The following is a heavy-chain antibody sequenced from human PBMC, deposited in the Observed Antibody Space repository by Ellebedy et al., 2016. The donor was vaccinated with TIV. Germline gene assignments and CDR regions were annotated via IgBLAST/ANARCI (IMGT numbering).Heavy chain of an antibody. CDR3: ARGEVPGAFGPHAFDM. V-gene: IGHV5-51*01. Sequence: GESLKISCKGSGYNYSNYWIAWVRQMPEKGLDWMGIIYPGDSDTRYSPSFQGQVTISVDKSISTAYLHWSSLKASDTAMYYCARGEVPGAFGPHAFDMWGQGTMLTVSS. D-gene: IGHD2-2*01. CDR2: IYPGDSDT. CDR1: GYNYSNYW. J-gene: IGHJ3*02.